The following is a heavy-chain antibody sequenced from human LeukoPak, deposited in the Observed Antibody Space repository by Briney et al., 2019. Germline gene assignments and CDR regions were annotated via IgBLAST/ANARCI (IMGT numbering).Heavy chain of an antibody. CDR1: GDSISSNNW. D-gene: IGHD4-17*01. Sequence: SETLSLTCAVSGDSISSNNWWSWVRQPPGKGLEWIGETYHSGNTNYNPSLKSRVTISVDKSNNQFSLELSSVTAADTAVYYCAREKSTVTAGFDFWGQGTLVTVSS. CDR2: TYHSGNT. J-gene: IGHJ5*01. CDR3: AREKSTVTAGFDF. V-gene: IGHV4-4*02.